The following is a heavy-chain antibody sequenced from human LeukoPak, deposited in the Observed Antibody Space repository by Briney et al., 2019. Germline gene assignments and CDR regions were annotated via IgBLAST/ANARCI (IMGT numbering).Heavy chain of an antibody. CDR1: GGSISSSSYY. D-gene: IGHD1-26*01. Sequence: PSETLSLTCTVSGGSISSSSYYWGWIRQPPGKGLEWIGSIYYSGSTYYNPSLTSRVPISVDTSKNQFSLKLSSVTAADTAVYYCARDSGGSYLHWFDPWGQGTLVTVSS. CDR2: IYYSGST. J-gene: IGHJ5*02. V-gene: IGHV4-39*07. CDR3: ARDSGGSYLHWFDP.